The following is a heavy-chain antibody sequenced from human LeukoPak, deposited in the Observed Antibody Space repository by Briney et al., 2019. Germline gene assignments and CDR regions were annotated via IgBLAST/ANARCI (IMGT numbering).Heavy chain of an antibody. CDR3: ATARISHCSGGSCYPTHFDY. D-gene: IGHD2-15*01. CDR1: GGFISSYY. CDR2: IYYSGST. Sequence: SQTLSLTCTVSGGFISSYYWSWIRQPPGKGLEWIGYIYYSGSTNYNPSLKSRVTISVDTSKNQFSLKLSSVTAADTAVYYCATARISHCSGGSCYPTHFDYWGQGTLVTVSS. J-gene: IGHJ4*02. V-gene: IGHV4-59*08.